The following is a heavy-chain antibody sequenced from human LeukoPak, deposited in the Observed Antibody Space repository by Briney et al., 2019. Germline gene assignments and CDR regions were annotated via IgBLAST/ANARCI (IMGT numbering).Heavy chain of an antibody. CDR1: GFTFNNYA. D-gene: IGHD1-1*01. CDR3: AKDLSGTRYFDY. V-gene: IGHV3-23*01. Sequence: PGGSLRLSCAASGFTFNNYAMTWVRQAPGRGLEWVSTISNSGGSTYYADSVKGRFTISRDNSKNTLYLQMNSLRAEDTAVYYCAKDLSGTRYFDYWGQGTLVTVSS. J-gene: IGHJ4*02. CDR2: ISNSGGST.